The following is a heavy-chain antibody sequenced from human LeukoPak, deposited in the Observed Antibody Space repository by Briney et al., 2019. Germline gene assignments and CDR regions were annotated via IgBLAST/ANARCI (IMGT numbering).Heavy chain of an antibody. V-gene: IGHV4-59*01. D-gene: IGHD2-2*02. J-gene: IGHJ5*02. CDR2: IYYSGST. CDR1: GGSISSYY. CDR3: ARGTRSYIDP. Sequence: SETLSLTCTVSGGSISSYYWSWIRQPPGKGLEWIGYIYYSGSTNYNPSLKSRVTISVDTSKNQFSLKLSSVTAADTAVYYCARGTRSYIDPWGQETLVTVST.